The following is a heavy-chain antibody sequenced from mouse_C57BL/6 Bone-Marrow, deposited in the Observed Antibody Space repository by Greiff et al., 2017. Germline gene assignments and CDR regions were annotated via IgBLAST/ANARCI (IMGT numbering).Heavy chain of an antibody. J-gene: IGHJ1*03. D-gene: IGHD2-10*01. CDR2: IWRGGST. V-gene: IGHV2-5*01. CDR1: GSSLTSYG. CDR3: AKTFYGNYWYFDV. Sequence: VQLVESGPGLVQPSQSLSITCTVSGSSLTSYGVHWVRQSPGKGLEWLGVIWRGGSTDYNAAFMSRLSITKDNSKSQVFFKMNSLQADDTAIYYCAKTFYGNYWYFDVWGTGTTVTVSS.